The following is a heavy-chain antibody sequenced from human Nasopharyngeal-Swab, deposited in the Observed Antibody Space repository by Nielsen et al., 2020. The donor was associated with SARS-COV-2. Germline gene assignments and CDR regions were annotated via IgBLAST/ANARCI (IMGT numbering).Heavy chain of an antibody. CDR2: ISHNSGT. CDR3: AKEGATGWFDP. J-gene: IGHJ5*02. V-gene: IGHV4-59*11. Sequence: GSLRLSCTVSGVSITSQYCSWIRQPPGKVLEWIGYISHNSGTSYNPSLKSRVTMFMDTSKNQFSLRLTSVTAADTAVYYCAKEGATGWFDPCGQGTLVTVSS. CDR1: GVSITSQY.